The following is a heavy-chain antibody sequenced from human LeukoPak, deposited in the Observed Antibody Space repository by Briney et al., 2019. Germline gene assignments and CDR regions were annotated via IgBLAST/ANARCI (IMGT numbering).Heavy chain of an antibody. J-gene: IGHJ5*02. CDR2: ISSSSSTI. CDR1: GFTFSSYS. D-gene: IGHD3-10*01. V-gene: IGHV3-48*01. Sequence: GGSLRLSCAASGFTFSSYSMNWVRQAPGKGLEWVSYISSSSSTIYYADSVKGRFTISRDNAKNSLYLQMSSLRAEDTAADYCAREVRRIFGSWCQGTLATVSS. CDR3: AREVRRIFGS.